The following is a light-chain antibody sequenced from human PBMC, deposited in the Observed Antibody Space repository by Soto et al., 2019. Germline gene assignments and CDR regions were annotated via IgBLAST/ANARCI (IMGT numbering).Light chain of an antibody. J-gene: IGKJ1*01. CDR1: ESIDNY. Sequence: DIQITHYRSSLPASVVDRVTITCRASESIDNYLNWYQQKPGKAPKLLIVGASSLQTGVPSRFSGSGFGTDFTLTVSSLQPEDFATYYCQHSYSPPRTLGQGTKVDIK. CDR3: QHSYSPPRT. CDR2: GAS. V-gene: IGKV1-39*01.